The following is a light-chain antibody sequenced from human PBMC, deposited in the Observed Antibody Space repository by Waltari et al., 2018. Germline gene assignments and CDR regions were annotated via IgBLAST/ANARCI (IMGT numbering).Light chain of an antibody. J-gene: IGLJ3*02. CDR2: YDT. Sequence: SYVLPQPPSVSVAPGQTARITCGIKNIGSRSLHWCQQRPGQAPVLVIYYDTDRPSGIPERFSGSNSGDTATLTISRVEAGDEADYYCQVWDSSRAHVVFGGGTRLTVL. V-gene: IGLV3-21*04. CDR3: QVWDSSRAHVV. CDR1: NIGSRS.